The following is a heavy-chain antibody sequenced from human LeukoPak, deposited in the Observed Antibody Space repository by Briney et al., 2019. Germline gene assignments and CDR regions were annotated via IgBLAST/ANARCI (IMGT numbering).Heavy chain of an antibody. Sequence: GGSLRLSCAASGFTFSNYGMSWVRQAPGKGLQWVSVISHSGVNTYYADSEKGRFTISRDSSKNTLFLQMNSLRAEDTAVYYCAKVSSSSCYGWNDYWGQGTLVTVSS. V-gene: IGHV3-23*01. J-gene: IGHJ4*02. D-gene: IGHD2-2*01. CDR2: ISHSGVNT. CDR1: GFTFSNYG. CDR3: AKVSSSSCYGWNDY.